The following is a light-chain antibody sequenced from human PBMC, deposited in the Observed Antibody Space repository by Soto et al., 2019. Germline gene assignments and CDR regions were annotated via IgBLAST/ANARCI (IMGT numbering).Light chain of an antibody. CDR2: DAT. Sequence: QSALTQPRSVSASPGQSVAISCTRTSSDFGGSDFVSWYQQQPGKAPKLMIYDATKRPSGVPDRFSGSKSGDTASLTISGLQAEDEADYSCCSYTYTYSVFGGGTKLTVL. CDR3: CSYTYTYSV. CDR1: SSDFGGSDF. V-gene: IGLV2-11*01. J-gene: IGLJ3*02.